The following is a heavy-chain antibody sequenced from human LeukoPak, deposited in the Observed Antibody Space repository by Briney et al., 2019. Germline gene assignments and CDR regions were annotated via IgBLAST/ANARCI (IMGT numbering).Heavy chain of an antibody. CDR2: INPNSGGT. CDR3: AREYYYDSSGYYDVDAFDI. Sequence: ASVKVSCKASGYTFTGYYMHWVRQAPGQGLEWMGWINPNSGGTNYAQKFQGRVTMTRDTSISTAYMELSRLRSDDTAVYYCAREYYYDSSGYYDVDAFDIWGQGTMVTVSS. J-gene: IGHJ3*02. V-gene: IGHV1-2*02. D-gene: IGHD3-22*01. CDR1: GYTFTGYY.